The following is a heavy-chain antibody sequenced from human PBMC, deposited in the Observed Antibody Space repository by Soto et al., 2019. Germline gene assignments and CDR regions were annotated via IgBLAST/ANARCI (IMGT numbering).Heavy chain of an antibody. J-gene: IGHJ4*02. V-gene: IGHV4-59*01. Sequence: SETLSLTCTVSGGSISSYYWSWIRQPPGKGLEWIGYIYYSGSTNYNPSLKSRVTISVDTSKNQFSLKLSSVTAADTAVYYCARAYGGYADYWGPGALVTVSS. CDR1: GGSISSYY. CDR3: ARAYGGYADY. CDR2: IYYSGST. D-gene: IGHD5-12*01.